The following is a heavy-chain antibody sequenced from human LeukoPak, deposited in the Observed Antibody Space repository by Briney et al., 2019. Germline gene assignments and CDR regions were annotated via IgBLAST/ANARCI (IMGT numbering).Heavy chain of an antibody. D-gene: IGHD3-3*01. Sequence: GGSLRLSCATSGFTFTKYGMHWVRQAPGKGLEWVAFIRYDGSNEYYADSVKGRFTISRDNSKNTLYLQMNSLRTEGTAVYYCAKDLGDYGFWSGFVNWGQGTLVTVSS. CDR2: IRYDGSNE. V-gene: IGHV3-30*02. CDR3: AKDLGDYGFWSGFVN. J-gene: IGHJ4*02. CDR1: GFTFTKYG.